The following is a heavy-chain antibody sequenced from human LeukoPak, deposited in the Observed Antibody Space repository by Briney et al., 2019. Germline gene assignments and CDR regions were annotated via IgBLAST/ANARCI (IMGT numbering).Heavy chain of an antibody. CDR1: GGSISSGGYY. Sequence: SETLSLTCTVSGGSISSGGYYWSWIRQHPGKGLAWIGYIYYSGSTYYNPSLKSRVTISVDTSKNQFSLKLSSVTAADTAVYYCARGFGYSYGTPFFPDIYWGQGTLVTVSS. D-gene: IGHD5-18*01. V-gene: IGHV4-31*03. J-gene: IGHJ4*02. CDR2: IYYSGST. CDR3: ARGFGYSYGTPFFPDIY.